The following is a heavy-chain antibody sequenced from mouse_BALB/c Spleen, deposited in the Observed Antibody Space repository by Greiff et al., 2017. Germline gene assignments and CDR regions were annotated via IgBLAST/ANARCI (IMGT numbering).Heavy chain of an antibody. V-gene: IGHV1S56*01. CDR1: GYTFTSYY. J-gene: IGHJ2*01. CDR3: ARGGDDGYYLYYFDY. D-gene: IGHD2-3*01. Sequence: QVQLKESGPELVKPGASVRISCKASGYTFTSYYIHWVKQRPGQGLEWIGWIYPGNVNTKYNEKFKGKATLTADKSSSTAYMQLSSLTSEDSAVYFCARGGDDGYYLYYFDYWGQGTTLTVSS. CDR2: IYPGNVNT.